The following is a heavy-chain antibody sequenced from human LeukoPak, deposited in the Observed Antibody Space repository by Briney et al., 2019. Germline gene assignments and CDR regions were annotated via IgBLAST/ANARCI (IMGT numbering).Heavy chain of an antibody. Sequence: PGGSLRLSCAASGFTFSDYYMSWIRQAPGKGLEWVSSISSSSSYIYYADSVKGRFTISRDNAKNSLYLQMNSLRAEDTAVYYCAAISSSWYIDYWGQGTLVTVSS. CDR2: ISSSSSYI. CDR1: GFTFSDYY. D-gene: IGHD6-13*01. J-gene: IGHJ4*02. V-gene: IGHV3-11*06. CDR3: AAISSSWYIDY.